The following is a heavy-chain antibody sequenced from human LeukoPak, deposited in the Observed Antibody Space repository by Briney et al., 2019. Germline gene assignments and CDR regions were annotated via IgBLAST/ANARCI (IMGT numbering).Heavy chain of an antibody. V-gene: IGHV4-34*01. CDR1: GGSFSGYY. CDR3: ARGRWLAAFDY. CDR2: INHSGST. Sequence: PSETLSLTCAVYGGSFSGYYWSWIRQPPGKGLEWIGEINHSGSTNYNPSLKSRVTISVDTSKNQFSLKLSSVTAADTAVYYCARGRWLAAFDYWGQGTLVTVSS. J-gene: IGHJ4*02. D-gene: IGHD6-19*01.